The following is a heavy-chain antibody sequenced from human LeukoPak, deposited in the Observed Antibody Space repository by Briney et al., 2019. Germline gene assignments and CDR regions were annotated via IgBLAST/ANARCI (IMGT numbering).Heavy chain of an antibody. CDR3: ATGDGGSYPVDH. J-gene: IGHJ4*02. V-gene: IGHV3-11*04. Sequence: NPGGSLRLSCAASGFTFSDTYMSWIRQAPGKGLEWVSYISRSGSSIYYADSVKGRFTISRDNAKNSMYLQMNSLRAEDTAVYYCATGDGGSYPVDHWGQGTLVTVSS. CDR1: GFTFSDTY. CDR2: ISRSGSSI. D-gene: IGHD1-26*01.